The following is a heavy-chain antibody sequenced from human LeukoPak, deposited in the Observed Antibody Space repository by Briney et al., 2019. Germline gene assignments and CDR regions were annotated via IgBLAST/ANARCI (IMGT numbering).Heavy chain of an antibody. Sequence: GGSLRLSCAASGFTVSSNYMSWVRQAPGKGLEWVSVIYSGGSTYYADSVKGRFTISRDNSKNTLYLQMNSLRAEDTAVYYCARVIYYYYAMDVWGKGTTVTISS. CDR1: GFTVSSNY. J-gene: IGHJ6*04. V-gene: IGHV3-53*01. CDR2: IYSGGST. CDR3: ARVIYYYYAMDV.